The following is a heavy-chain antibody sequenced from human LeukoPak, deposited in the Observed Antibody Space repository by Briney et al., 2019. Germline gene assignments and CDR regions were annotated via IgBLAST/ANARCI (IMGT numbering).Heavy chain of an antibody. J-gene: IGHJ5*02. CDR3: AGRYRSRLDL. CDR1: VVSISSYY. CDR2: IYGSGPT. V-gene: IGHV4-59*01. Sequence: SETLSLTCTVSVVSISSYYGLWLRQTPGKGLEWMGYIYGSGPTNHNPPLKSRVTISVDTSKNQFSLKLSSVTGADTAVYYCAGRYRSRLDLWGQGTLVTVSS. D-gene: IGHD5-18*01.